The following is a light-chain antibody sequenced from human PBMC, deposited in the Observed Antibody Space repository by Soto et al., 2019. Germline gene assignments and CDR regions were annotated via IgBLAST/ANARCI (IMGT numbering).Light chain of an antibody. J-gene: IGLJ2*01. Sequence: QSALTQPASVSGSPGQSITISCTGTSSDVGGYNYVSWYQQHPGKAPKLMIYEVTYRPSGVSNRFSGSKSGNTASLTISGLQAEDEADYYCSSYTSDRSHAIFGGGTKLTVL. V-gene: IGLV2-14*01. CDR3: SSYTSDRSHAI. CDR2: EVT. CDR1: SSDVGGYNY.